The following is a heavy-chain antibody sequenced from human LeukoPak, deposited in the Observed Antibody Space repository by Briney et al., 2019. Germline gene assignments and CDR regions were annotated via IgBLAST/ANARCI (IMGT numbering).Heavy chain of an antibody. CDR2: INPNSGGT. Sequence: ASVKVSCKASGYTFTVYYMHWVRQAPGQGLEWMGWINPNSGGTNYAQKFQGRVTMTRDTSISTAYMELSRLRSDDTAVYYCAIVPIVATSKGFYWGQGTLVTVSS. CDR1: GYTFTVYY. J-gene: IGHJ4*02. V-gene: IGHV1-2*02. D-gene: IGHD5-12*01. CDR3: AIVPIVATSKGFY.